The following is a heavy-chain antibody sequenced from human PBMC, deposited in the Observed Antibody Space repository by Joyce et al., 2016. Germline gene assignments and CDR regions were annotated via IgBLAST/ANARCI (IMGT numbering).Heavy chain of an antibody. V-gene: IGHV4-61*01. J-gene: IGHJ4*02. CDR1: GASVSSVNYY. Sequence: QVQLQESGPGLVKPSETLYLTCTVSGASVSSVNYYWSWIRQPPGKGREWIGYLEYDGRTKYSPSLKSRVTISVDTAENQFSLKLSSVTAADTAVYYCARAGRYDFWSGYSPFDSWGQGTLVTVSS. D-gene: IGHD3-3*01. CDR2: LEYDGRT. CDR3: ARAGRYDFWSGYSPFDS.